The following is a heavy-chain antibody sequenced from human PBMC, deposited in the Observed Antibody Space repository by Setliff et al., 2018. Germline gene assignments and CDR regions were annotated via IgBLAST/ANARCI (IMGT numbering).Heavy chain of an antibody. D-gene: IGHD2-2*01. CDR3: AKSWVVPAAITFSGFDP. J-gene: IGHJ5*02. CDR1: GFTFSSYA. Sequence: GGSLRLSCAASGFTFSSYAMSWVRQAPGKGLEWVSATSGSGGSTYYADSVKGRFTISRDNSKNTLYLQMNSLRAEDTAVYYCAKSWVVPAAITFSGFDPWGQGTLVTVSS. CDR2: TSGSGGST. V-gene: IGHV3-23*01.